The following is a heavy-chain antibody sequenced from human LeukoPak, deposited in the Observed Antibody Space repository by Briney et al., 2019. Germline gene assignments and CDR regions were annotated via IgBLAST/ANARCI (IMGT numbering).Heavy chain of an antibody. CDR3: ARASYSYDTSGWVPFDY. CDR1: GVSISSSNSY. D-gene: IGHD3-22*01. Sequence: SGTLSLTCTVSGVSISSSNSYWGWIRQPPGKGLEWIGSIYYSGNTYYNASLKSQVSISIDTSKNQFSLKLSSVTAADTAVYYCARASYSYDTSGWVPFDYWGQGTLVTVSS. V-gene: IGHV4-39*01. J-gene: IGHJ4*02. CDR2: IYYSGNT.